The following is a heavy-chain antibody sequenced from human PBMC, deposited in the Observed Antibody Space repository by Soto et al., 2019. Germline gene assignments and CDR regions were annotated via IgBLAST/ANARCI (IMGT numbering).Heavy chain of an antibody. Sequence: SETLSLTCTVSGGAIISDYWSWIRQPPGKGLEWIGYISYSGSTNYNPSLKSLATISVDTSKSQFSLKLSSVTAADTAVYYCARVLSGTSLFDYWGQGTLVTVSS. D-gene: IGHD1-26*01. CDR2: ISYSGST. V-gene: IGHV4-59*01. CDR1: GGAIISDY. CDR3: ARVLSGTSLFDY. J-gene: IGHJ4*02.